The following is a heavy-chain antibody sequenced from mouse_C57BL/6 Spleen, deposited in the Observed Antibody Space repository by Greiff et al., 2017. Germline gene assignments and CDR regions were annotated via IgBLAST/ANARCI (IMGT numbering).Heavy chain of an antibody. Sequence: VQLQQSGAELAKPGASVKLSCKASGYTFTSYWMHWVKQRPGQGLEWIGYINPSSGYTKYNQKFKDKATLTADNSSSTAYMQLSSLTYEDSAVYYCALGDGYYNYYAMDYWGQGTSVTVSS. D-gene: IGHD2-3*01. CDR1: GYTFTSYW. J-gene: IGHJ4*01. V-gene: IGHV1-7*01. CDR3: ALGDGYYNYYAMDY. CDR2: INPSSGYT.